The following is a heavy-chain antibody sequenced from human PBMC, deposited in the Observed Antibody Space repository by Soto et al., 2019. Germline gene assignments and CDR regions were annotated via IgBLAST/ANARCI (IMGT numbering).Heavy chain of an antibody. J-gene: IGHJ3*02. D-gene: IGHD3-16*01. CDR3: AREDPRAKYIWDFFDAFDI. CDR1: GYTFTSYY. V-gene: IGHV1-46*03. CDR2: INPSGGST. Sequence: QVQLVQSGAEVKKPGASVKVSCKASGYTFTSYYMHWVRQAPGQGLEWMGIINPSGGSTSYAQKFPGRVTLTMDTSTSTVYMELSSLRSECTAVYYRAREDPRAKYIWDFFDAFDIWGQGTMVTVSS.